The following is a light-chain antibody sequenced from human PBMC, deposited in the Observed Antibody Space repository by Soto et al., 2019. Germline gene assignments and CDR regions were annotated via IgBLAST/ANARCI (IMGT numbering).Light chain of an antibody. CDR3: QKYYTSPT. J-gene: IGKJ1*01. Sequence: EIAVTQSPDTLSLSPGERATLSCRASQSLSGSQLAWYQQKPGQAPRLIVYGSSTRTTGIADRFSGSGSGTYFTLTISGLEPEDFAVYYCQKYYTSPTFGQGTKVEIK. CDR2: GSS. V-gene: IGKV3-20*01. CDR1: QSLSGSQ.